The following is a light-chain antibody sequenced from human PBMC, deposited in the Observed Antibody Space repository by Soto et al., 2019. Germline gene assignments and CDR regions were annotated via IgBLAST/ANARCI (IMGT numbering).Light chain of an antibody. CDR1: SSDVGDYNY. J-gene: IGLJ2*01. V-gene: IGLV2-8*01. Sequence: QSALNQPPSASGSPGQSVTISCTGTSSDVGDYNYVSWYQQHPGKAPKLMIYEVNKRPSGVPDRFSGSKSGNTASLTVSGLQTEDEADYYCSSYAGKGVFGGGTKLTV. CDR3: SSYAGKGV. CDR2: EVN.